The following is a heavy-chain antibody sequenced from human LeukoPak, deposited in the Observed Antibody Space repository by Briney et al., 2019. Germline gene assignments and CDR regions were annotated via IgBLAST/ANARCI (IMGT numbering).Heavy chain of an antibody. D-gene: IGHD4-11*01. CDR1: GFTFSSYS. V-gene: IGHV3-21*01. J-gene: IGHJ1*01. CDR3: PRDQYSNPLSY. CDR2: ISSSRRYI. Sequence: GGSLRLSCAASGFTFSSYSMNWVRQAPGKGREGLSSISSSRRYIYYADSVEGRFTISRDNAKNSLYLQMNSLRAEDKAVYYCPRDQYSNPLSYWGKGNLVTVLS.